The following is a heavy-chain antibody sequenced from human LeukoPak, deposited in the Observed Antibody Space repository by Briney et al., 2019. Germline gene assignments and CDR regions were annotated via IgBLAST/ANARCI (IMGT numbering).Heavy chain of an antibody. V-gene: IGHV4-34*01. CDR1: GGSFSNYY. Sequence: PSETLSLTCAVYGGSFSNYYCSWIRQPPGEGLEWLGEINLSGSTNYNPSLKSRVTISVDTSKNQFSLKLSSVTAADTAVYYCARGTMTTVTYYFDYWGQGTLVTVSS. D-gene: IGHD4-17*01. CDR3: ARGTMTTVTYYFDY. J-gene: IGHJ4*02. CDR2: INLSGST.